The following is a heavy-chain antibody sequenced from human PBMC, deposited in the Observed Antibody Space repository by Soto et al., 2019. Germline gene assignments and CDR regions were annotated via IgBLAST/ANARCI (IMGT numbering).Heavy chain of an antibody. CDR3: AKDTYGDLYNWFDP. V-gene: IGHV3-9*01. J-gene: IGHJ5*02. Sequence: EVQLVESGGGLVQPGRSLRLSCAASGFTFDDYALHWVRQAPGKGLEWVSGISWNSGSIGYADSVKGRFTISRDNAKNSLYLQMNSLRAEDTALYYCAKDTYGDLYNWFDPWGQGTLVTVSS. D-gene: IGHD4-17*01. CDR2: ISWNSGSI. CDR1: GFTFDDYA.